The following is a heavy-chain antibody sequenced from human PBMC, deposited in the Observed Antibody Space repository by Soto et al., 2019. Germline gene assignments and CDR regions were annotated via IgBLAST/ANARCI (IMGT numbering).Heavy chain of an antibody. CDR1: GYAFSNND. CDR2: MNPNSGNG. Sequence: QVQLVQSGAEVKKPGASVKVSCQASGYAFSNNDISWVRQGTGQGLEWMGWMNPNSGNGGYAQKFQGRVTMTSDTYTNTAYKELSSLTSDDTAIYYCARMATSGTLNWFDPWGQGTLVTVSS. V-gene: IGHV1-8*01. J-gene: IGHJ5*02. CDR3: ARMATSGTLNWFDP.